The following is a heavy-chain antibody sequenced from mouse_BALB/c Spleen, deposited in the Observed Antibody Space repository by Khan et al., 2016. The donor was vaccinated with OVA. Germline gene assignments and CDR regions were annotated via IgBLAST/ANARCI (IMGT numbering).Heavy chain of an antibody. CDR3: SSTNSYWYFAV. Sequence: QIQLVQSGPELKKPGETVKISCKASGYTFTNYGMNWVKQAPGKGLKWMGWINTYTGEPTYADDFKGRSAFSLETSASTAYLQIKNLKNEDTASSFWSSTNSYWYFAVWGAGTTVTVSS. J-gene: IGHJ1*01. V-gene: IGHV9-3-1*01. D-gene: IGHD4-1*02. CDR1: GYTFTNYG. CDR2: INTYTGEP.